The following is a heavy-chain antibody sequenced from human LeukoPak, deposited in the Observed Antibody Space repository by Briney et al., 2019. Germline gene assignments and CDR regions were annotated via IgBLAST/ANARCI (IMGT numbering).Heavy chain of an antibody. CDR1: GGSFSGYY. CDR2: INHSGST. Sequence: PSETLSLTCAVYGGSFSGYYWSWIRQPPGKGLEWIGEINHSGSTNYNPSLKSRVTISVDTSKNQFSLKLSSVTAADTAVYYCARGLGTDWANRYFDYWGQGTLVTVS. CDR3: ARGLGTDWANRYFDY. J-gene: IGHJ4*02. D-gene: IGHD3-9*01. V-gene: IGHV4-34*01.